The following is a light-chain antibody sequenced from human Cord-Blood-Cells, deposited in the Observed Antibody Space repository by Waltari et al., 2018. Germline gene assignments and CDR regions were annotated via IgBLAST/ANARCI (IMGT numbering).Light chain of an antibody. Sequence: QSALTQPAPVSGSPGQSLTISCTGTSSDVGGYNYVPWYQQHPGKAPKLMIYEVSNRPSGVSNRFSGSKSGNTASLTISGLQAEDEADYYCSSYTSSSTYVFGTGTKVTVL. J-gene: IGLJ1*01. CDR2: EVS. V-gene: IGLV2-14*01. CDR3: SSYTSSSTYV. CDR1: SSDVGGYNY.